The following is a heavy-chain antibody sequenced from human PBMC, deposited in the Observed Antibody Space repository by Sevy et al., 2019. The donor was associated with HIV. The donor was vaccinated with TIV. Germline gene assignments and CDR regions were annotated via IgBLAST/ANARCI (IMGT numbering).Heavy chain of an antibody. CDR2: IKQDGSEK. J-gene: IGHJ4*02. V-gene: IGHV3-7*01. CDR1: GFTFSSYW. Sequence: GGSLRLSCAASGFTFSSYWMSWVRQAPGKGLEWVANIKQDGSEKYYVDSVKGRFTISRDNAKNSLYLQMNSLRAEDTAVYYCARDVIVGATTPFDYWGQGTLVTVSS. D-gene: IGHD1-26*01. CDR3: ARDVIVGATTPFDY.